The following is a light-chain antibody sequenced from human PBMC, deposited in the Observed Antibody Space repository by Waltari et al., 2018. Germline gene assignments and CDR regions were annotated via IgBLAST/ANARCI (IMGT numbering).Light chain of an antibody. J-gene: IGKJ4*01. CDR1: QSVLYSSNNKNY. CDR3: QQYYSTPLT. CDR2: WAS. V-gene: IGKV4-1*01. Sequence: DIVMTQSPDSLAVSVGERATNNWQSNQSVLYSSNNKNYLAWYQQKPGQPPKLLIYWASTRESGVPDRFSGSGSGTDFTLTISSLQAEDVAVYYCQQYYSTPLTFGGGTKVEIK.